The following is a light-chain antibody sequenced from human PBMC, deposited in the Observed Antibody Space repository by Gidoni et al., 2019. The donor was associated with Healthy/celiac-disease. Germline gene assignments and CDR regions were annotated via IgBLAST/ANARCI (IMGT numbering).Light chain of an antibody. CDR3: QQYDNLA. CDR1: QDISNY. J-gene: IGKJ4*01. CDR2: DAT. Sequence: DIQMTQSPSSLSASVGDRVTITCQASQDISNYLNWDQQKPGKAPKLLIYDATNLETGVPSRFSGSGSGTDFTFTISSLQPEDIATYYCQQYDNLAFXGXTKVEIK. V-gene: IGKV1-33*01.